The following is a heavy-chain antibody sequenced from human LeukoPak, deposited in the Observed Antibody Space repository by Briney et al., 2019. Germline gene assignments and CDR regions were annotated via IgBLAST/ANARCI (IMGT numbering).Heavy chain of an antibody. CDR3: AKDGAERITIFGVVITQTHFDY. D-gene: IGHD3-3*01. J-gene: IGHJ4*02. V-gene: IGHV3-23*01. CDR1: GFTFSSYA. CDR2: ISGSGGST. Sequence: GGSLRLSCAASGFTFSSYAMSWVRQAPGKGLEWVSAISGSGGSTYYADSVKGRFTISRDNSKNTLYLQMNSLRAEDTAVYYCAKDGAERITIFGVVITQTHFDYWGRGTLVTVSS.